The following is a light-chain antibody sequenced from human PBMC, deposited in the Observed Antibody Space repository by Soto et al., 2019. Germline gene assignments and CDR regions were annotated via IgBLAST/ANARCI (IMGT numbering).Light chain of an antibody. CDR2: EVS. J-gene: IGLJ1*01. Sequence: QSVLTQPASVSGSPGQSITISCTGSNSDVGSFDLVSWFQQCPGKAPKLILYEVSKRPLGVSNRFSGSKSGYTASLTISGLQAEDEGDYYCCSYADTTSLFVFGTGTKVTVL. CDR3: CSYADTTSLFV. V-gene: IGLV2-23*02. CDR1: NSDVGSFDL.